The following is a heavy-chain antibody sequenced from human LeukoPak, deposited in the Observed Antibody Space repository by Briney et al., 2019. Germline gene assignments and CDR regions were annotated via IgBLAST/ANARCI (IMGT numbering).Heavy chain of an antibody. CDR3: AKHGEAYADSKTDY. D-gene: IGHD4-17*01. CDR2: ISDSGRST. V-gene: IGHV3-23*01. CDR1: GFTFSNYA. Sequence: PGGSLRLSCAASGFTFSNYAMRWVRQAPGKGLEWVSAISDSGRSTYYADSVKGRFTISRANSKTTLYLQMNSLRAEDTAVYYCAKHGEAYADSKTDYWGQGTLVTVSS. J-gene: IGHJ4*02.